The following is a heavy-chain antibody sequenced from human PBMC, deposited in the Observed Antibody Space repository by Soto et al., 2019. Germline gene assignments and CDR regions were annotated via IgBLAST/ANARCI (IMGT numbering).Heavy chain of an antibody. CDR1: GFTFSSYD. Sequence: GGSLRLACAAAGFTFSSYDRHRVRQATGKGLEWVSSIGTSADRYYPWSLKFRFTISREKAKTSLYLQMNSLSARDTAVYYCARTTYATSGYAYFDYWGQGTLVTVSS. CDR2: IGTSADR. J-gene: IGHJ4*02. D-gene: IGHD3-22*01. V-gene: IGHV3-13*01. CDR3: ARTTYATSGYAYFDY.